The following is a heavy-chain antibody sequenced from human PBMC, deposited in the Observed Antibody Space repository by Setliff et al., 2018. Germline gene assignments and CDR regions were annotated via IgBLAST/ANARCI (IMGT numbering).Heavy chain of an antibody. V-gene: IGHV5-51*01. D-gene: IGHD3-16*01. J-gene: IGHJ3*02. CDR2: VFPVDSDT. CDR1: GYSFTSYW. CDR3: ARLGRYDAFDI. Sequence: GESLKISCKGSGYSFTSYWIGWVRQMPGKGLEWVGVVFPVDSDTRYSPSFQGQVTTSADKSISTAYLQWSSLKASDTAIYYCARLGRYDAFDIWGQGTVVTVS.